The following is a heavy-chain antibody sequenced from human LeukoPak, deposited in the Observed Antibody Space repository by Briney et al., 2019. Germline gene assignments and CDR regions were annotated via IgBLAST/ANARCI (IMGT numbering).Heavy chain of an antibody. CDR2: ISRSSIYI. CDR1: GFTFSSYN. D-gene: IGHD3-10*01. V-gene: IGHV3-21*01. J-gene: IGHJ6*02. CDR3: ARESGDGSGTYYPYGMDV. Sequence: GGSLRLSCAASGFTFSSYNMNWVRQAPGKGLEWVSSISRSSIYIYYADSVKGRFTISRDNAENSLSLQMNSLRAEDTAVYYCARESGDGSGTYYPYGMDVWGQGTTVTVSS.